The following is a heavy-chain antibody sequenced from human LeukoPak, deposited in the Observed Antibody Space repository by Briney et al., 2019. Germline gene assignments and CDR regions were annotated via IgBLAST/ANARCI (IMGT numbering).Heavy chain of an antibody. CDR1: GYTFIYYY. CDR2: INPSSGGT. J-gene: IGHJ5*02. D-gene: IGHD3-22*01. CDR3: ARDDNSGYYSGP. Sequence: ASVKVSCKASGYTFIYYYMHWVRQAPGQGLEWMGRINPSSGGTNYAQKFQGRVTMTRDTPISTAYMELSRLRSDDTAVYYCARDDNSGYYSGPWGQGTLVTVSS. V-gene: IGHV1-2*06.